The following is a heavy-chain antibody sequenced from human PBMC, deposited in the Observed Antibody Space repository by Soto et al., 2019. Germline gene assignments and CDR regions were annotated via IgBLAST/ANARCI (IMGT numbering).Heavy chain of an antibody. V-gene: IGHV3-23*01. D-gene: IGHD2-8*01. CDR2: ISGSGSSR. CDR1: GFPFSNYA. Sequence: LXLSCTASGFPFSNYAMTWVRQAPGKGLEWVSTISGSGSSRYTADSVRGRFIISRDNSRNTLSLQMNGLRDEDTAIYYCAKYCTVTTSYYYYYGLDVWGQGTTVTVYS. J-gene: IGHJ6*02. CDR3: AKYCTVTTSYYYYYGLDV.